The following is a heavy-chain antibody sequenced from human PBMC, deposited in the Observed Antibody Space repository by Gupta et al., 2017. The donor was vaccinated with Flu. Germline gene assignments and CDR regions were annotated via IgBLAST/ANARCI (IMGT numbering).Heavy chain of an antibody. V-gene: IGHV6-1*02. CDR2: TYHRSKWFN. CDR1: GDRVSSIFAA. D-gene: IGHD5-18*01. CDR3: SRDGGTSYGYFDY. J-gene: IGHJ4*02. Sequence: QVQLEESGPGLVKPSQTLSLTCAISGDRVSSIFAAWNWFRQSPSRGLEWLGRTYHRSKWFNDYALSVKNRVTVNPDTSKNQFSLQLSSVTPEDTAIYYCSRDGGTSYGYFDYWGPGAQVTVSS.